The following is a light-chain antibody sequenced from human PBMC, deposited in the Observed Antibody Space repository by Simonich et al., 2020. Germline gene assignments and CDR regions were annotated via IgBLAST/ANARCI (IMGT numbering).Light chain of an antibody. CDR2: QDS. V-gene: IGLV3-1*01. Sequence: SYELTQPPSVSVSPGQTASITCSGDKLVDKYACWYQQKPGQSPLLVIYQDSKRPSGIPERFSGSNSGNTATLTISWTQAMDEADYYCQAWDSSTVVFGGGTKLTVL. CDR1: KLVDKY. CDR3: QAWDSSTVV. J-gene: IGLJ2*01.